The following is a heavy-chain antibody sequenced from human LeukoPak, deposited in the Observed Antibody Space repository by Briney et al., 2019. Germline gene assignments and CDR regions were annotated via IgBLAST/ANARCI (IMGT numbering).Heavy chain of an antibody. J-gene: IGHJ5*02. CDR3: ARDSSSAVAGTLWFDP. D-gene: IGHD6-19*01. Sequence: ASVKVSCKASGYTFTSYCIIWVRQAPGQGLEGMGWISAYNCNTNYAQKLQGRVTMTPDTSTSTAYMELRSLRSDDTAVYYCARDSSSAVAGTLWFDPWGQGTLVTVSS. CDR1: GYTFTSYC. CDR2: ISAYNCNT. V-gene: IGHV1-18*01.